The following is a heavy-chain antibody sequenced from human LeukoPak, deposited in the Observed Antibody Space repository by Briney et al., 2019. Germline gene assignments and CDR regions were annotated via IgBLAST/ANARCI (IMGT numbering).Heavy chain of an antibody. CDR1: GFTFSSYA. CDR2: ISSSSSYI. V-gene: IGHV3-21*01. CDR3: AREDSGFDY. Sequence: GRSLRLSCAASGFTFSSYAMHGVRQAPGKGLEWVSSISSSSSYIYYADSVKGRFTISRDNAKNSLYLQMNSLRAEDTAVYYCAREDSGFDYWGQGTLVTVSS. J-gene: IGHJ4*02. D-gene: IGHD1-26*01.